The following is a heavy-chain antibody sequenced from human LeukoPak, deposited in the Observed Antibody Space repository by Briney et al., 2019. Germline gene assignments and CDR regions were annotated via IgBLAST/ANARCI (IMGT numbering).Heavy chain of an antibody. CDR2: ISSSSSTI. Sequence: GGSLRLSCAASGFTFSSYSMNWVRQAPGKGLEWVSYISSSSSTIYYADSVKGRFTISRDNAKNSLYLQMNSLRAEDTAVYYRARAVRYFDWLLSFDYWGQGTLVTVSS. CDR1: GFTFSSYS. CDR3: ARAVRYFDWLLSFDY. J-gene: IGHJ4*02. D-gene: IGHD3-9*01. V-gene: IGHV3-48*01.